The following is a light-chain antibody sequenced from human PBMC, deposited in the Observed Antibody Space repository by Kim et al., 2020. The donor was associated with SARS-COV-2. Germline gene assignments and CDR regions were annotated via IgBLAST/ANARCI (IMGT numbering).Light chain of an antibody. V-gene: IGLV2-11*01. CDR1: SSDVGGYNY. CDR3: CSYAGSYTLV. CDR2: DVS. Sequence: QSALTQPRSVSGSPGQSVTISCTGTSSDVGGYNYVSWYQHQPGKAPKLMIYDVSKRPSGVPDRFSGSKSGNTASLTVSGLQAEDEADYYCCSYAGSYTLVFGGGTQLTVL. J-gene: IGLJ2*01.